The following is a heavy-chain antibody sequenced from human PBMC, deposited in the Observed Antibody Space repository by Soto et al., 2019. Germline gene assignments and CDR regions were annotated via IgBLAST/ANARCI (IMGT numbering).Heavy chain of an antibody. CDR1: CGSFSGYY. V-gene: IGHV4-34*01. Sequence: QVQLQQWGAGLLKPSETLSLTCAVYCGSFSGYYWSWIRQPPGKGLEWIGEINHSGSTNYNPSLKSRVNMSVDPFKNQFSLKLSSVTAADTAVYYCARTSRFDCWGQGTLVTVSS. CDR3: ARTSRFDC. D-gene: IGHD6-6*01. CDR2: INHSGST. J-gene: IGHJ4*02.